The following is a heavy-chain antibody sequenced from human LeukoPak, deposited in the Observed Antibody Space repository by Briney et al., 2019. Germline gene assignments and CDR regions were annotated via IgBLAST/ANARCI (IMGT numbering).Heavy chain of an antibody. CDR1: GCTFSSYW. D-gene: IGHD2-15*01. CDR3: ARGGSYFDY. J-gene: IGHJ4*02. V-gene: IGHV3-7*03. Sequence: GGSLRLSCAASGCTFSSYWMSWVRQAPGKGLEWVANIKQDGSEKYYVDSVEGRFTISRDNAKNSLYLQMNSLRAEDTAVYYCARGGSYFDYWGQGTLVTVSS. CDR2: IKQDGSEK.